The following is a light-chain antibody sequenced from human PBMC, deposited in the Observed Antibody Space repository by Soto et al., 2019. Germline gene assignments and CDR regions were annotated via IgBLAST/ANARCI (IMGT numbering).Light chain of an antibody. CDR1: SSDVGGYNY. CDR3: SSYTSSSILYV. Sequence: LTQPASVSGSPGQSITISCTGTSSDVGGYNYVSWYQQHPGKAPKLMIYEVSNRPSGVSNRFSGSKSGNTASLTISGLQAEDEADYYCSSYTSSSILYVFGTGTKVTVL. J-gene: IGLJ1*01. V-gene: IGLV2-14*01. CDR2: EVS.